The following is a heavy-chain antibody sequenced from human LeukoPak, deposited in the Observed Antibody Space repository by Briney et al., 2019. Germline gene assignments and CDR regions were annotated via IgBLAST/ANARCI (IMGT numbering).Heavy chain of an antibody. V-gene: IGHV1-18*01. J-gene: IGHJ4*02. CDR1: GYTFTTYG. Sequence: ASVKVSCKASGYTFTTYGISWVRQAPGQGLEWMGWISTYNGDTNYAQKLQGRVTMTADTSTSTTYMELRSLRSDDTAVYYCALIPYCTAATCYYFDFWGQGTLVTVSS. CDR3: ALIPYCTAATCYYFDF. D-gene: IGHD2-8*02. CDR2: ISTYNGDT.